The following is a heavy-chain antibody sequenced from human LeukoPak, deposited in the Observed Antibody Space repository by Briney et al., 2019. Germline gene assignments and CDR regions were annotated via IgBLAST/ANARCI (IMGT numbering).Heavy chain of an antibody. Sequence: PSQTLSLTCTVSGGSTSSYYWSWIRQPPGKGLEWIGYFYYSGSTNYNPSLKSRVTISVDTSKDQFSLRLRYVTAADTAVYYCARVIDYYDSGGYYFTFDYWGQGTLVTVSS. CDR1: GGSTSSYY. CDR3: ARVIDYYDSGGYYFTFDY. J-gene: IGHJ4*02. D-gene: IGHD3-22*01. CDR2: FYYSGST. V-gene: IGHV4-59*08.